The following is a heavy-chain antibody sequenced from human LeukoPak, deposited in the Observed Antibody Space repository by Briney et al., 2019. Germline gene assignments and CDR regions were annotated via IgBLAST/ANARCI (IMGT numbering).Heavy chain of an antibody. Sequence: GGSLRLSCAASGFTFSSYSMNWVRQAPGKGLEWVSSISSSSSYIYYADSVKGRFTISRDNAKNSLYLQMNSLRAEDTAVYYCARVAIAARYEDVWGKGTTVTVSS. CDR3: ARVAIAARYEDV. CDR1: GFTFSSYS. J-gene: IGHJ6*04. CDR2: ISSSSSYI. V-gene: IGHV3-21*01. D-gene: IGHD6-6*01.